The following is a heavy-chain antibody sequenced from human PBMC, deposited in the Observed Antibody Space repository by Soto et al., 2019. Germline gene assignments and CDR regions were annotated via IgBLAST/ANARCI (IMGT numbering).Heavy chain of an antibody. CDR1: GFTFSSYA. J-gene: IGHJ4*02. Sequence: GGSLRLSCAASGFTFSSYAMSWVRQAPGKGLEWVSAISGSGSSTYYADSVKGRFTISRDNSKNTLYLQMNSLRAEDTAVYYCAYYDFWSGYYTGYFDYWGQGTLVTVSS. V-gene: IGHV3-23*01. CDR2: ISGSGSST. CDR3: AYYDFWSGYYTGYFDY. D-gene: IGHD3-3*01.